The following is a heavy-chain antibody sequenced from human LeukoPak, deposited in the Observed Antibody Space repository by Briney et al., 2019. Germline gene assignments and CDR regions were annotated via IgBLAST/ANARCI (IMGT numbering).Heavy chain of an antibody. CDR1: GGSFSGYY. Sequence: SETLSLTCAVYGGSFSGYYWSWIRQPPGKGLEWIGEINHSGSTNYNPSLKSRVTISVDTSKNQFSLKLSSVTAADTAVYYCARGVSIYWFDPWGQGTLVTVSS. CDR3: ARGVSIYWFDP. CDR2: INHSGST. D-gene: IGHD3-3*01. V-gene: IGHV4-34*01. J-gene: IGHJ5*02.